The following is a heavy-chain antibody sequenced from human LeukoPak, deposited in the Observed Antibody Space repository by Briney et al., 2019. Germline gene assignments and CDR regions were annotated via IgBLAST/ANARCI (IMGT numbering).Heavy chain of an antibody. CDR1: GCTFSSYA. J-gene: IGHJ4*02. CDR2: IIPIFGTA. V-gene: IGHV1-69*13. CDR3: AREGSGSYYFDY. D-gene: IGHD1-26*01. Sequence: GASVKVSCKASGCTFSSYAISWVRQAPGQGLEWMGGIIPIFGTANYAQKFQGRVTITADESTSTAYMELSSLRSEDTAVYYCAREGSGSYYFDYWGQGTLVTVSS.